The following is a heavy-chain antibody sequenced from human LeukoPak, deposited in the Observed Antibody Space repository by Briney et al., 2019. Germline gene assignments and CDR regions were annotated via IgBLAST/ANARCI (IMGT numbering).Heavy chain of an antibody. Sequence: PSETLSHTCAVSGYSISSGYCWGWIRQPPGKGLEWIGSIYHSGSTYYNPSLKSRVTISVDTSKNQFSLKLGSVTAADTAVYYCARTRREYQLLSFDYWGQGTLVTVSS. CDR3: ARTRREYQLLSFDY. V-gene: IGHV4-38-2*01. CDR1: GYSISSGYC. J-gene: IGHJ4*02. D-gene: IGHD2-2*01. CDR2: IYHSGST.